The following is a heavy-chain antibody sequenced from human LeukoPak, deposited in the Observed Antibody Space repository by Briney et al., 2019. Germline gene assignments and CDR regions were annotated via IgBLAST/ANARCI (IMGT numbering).Heavy chain of an antibody. CDR2: MNPNSGNT. J-gene: IGHJ5*02. Sequence: GASVKVSCKASGYTFTSYDINWVRQATGQGLEWMGWMNPNSGNTGYAQKFQGRVTMTRNTSISTACMELSSLRSEDTAVYYCAGARSGSRAHWFDPWGQGTLVTVSS. CDR1: GYTFTSYD. CDR3: AGARSGSRAHWFDP. V-gene: IGHV1-8*01. D-gene: IGHD1-26*01.